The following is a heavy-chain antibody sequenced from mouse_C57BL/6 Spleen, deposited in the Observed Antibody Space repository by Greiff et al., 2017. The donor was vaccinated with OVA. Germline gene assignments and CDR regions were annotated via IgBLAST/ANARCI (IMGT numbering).Heavy chain of an antibody. CDR2: LAPSDSYT. J-gene: IGHJ4*01. CDR1: GYTFTSYW. Sequence: QVQLQQPGAELVMPGASVKLSCKASGYTFTSYWMHWVKQRPGQGLEWIGELAPSDSYTNYNQKFKGKSTLTVDKSSSTAYMQLSSLTSEDSAVYYCARTHGNYEGYAMDYWGQGTSVTVSS. CDR3: ARTHGNYEGYAMDY. D-gene: IGHD2-1*01. V-gene: IGHV1-69*01.